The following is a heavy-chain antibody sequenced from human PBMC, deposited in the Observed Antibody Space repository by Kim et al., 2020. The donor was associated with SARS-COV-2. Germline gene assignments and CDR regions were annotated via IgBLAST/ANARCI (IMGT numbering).Heavy chain of an antibody. J-gene: IGHJ6*02. D-gene: IGHD7-27*01. CDR3: AKEKLGFRYYYYYGMDA. V-gene: IGHV3-43*02. Sequence: GGSLRLSCAASGFTFDDYAMHWVRQAPGKGLEWVSLISGDGGSTYYADSVKGRFPLSRANSKNSLYLQMNSLRTEDTALYYCAKEKLGFRYYYYYGMDAWGQGTTVTGSS. CDR1: GFTFDDYA. CDR2: ISGDGGST.